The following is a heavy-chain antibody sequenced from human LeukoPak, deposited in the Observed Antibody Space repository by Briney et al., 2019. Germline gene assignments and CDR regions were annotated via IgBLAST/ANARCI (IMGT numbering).Heavy chain of an antibody. CDR1: GFTVSDNY. V-gene: IGHV3-53*04. J-gene: IGHJ4*02. CDR3: ARGANLGGIEY. Sequence: GGSLRLSCAASGFTVSDNYMSWVRQAPGKGLEWVSVIYSGGSIYYTDSVKGRFTISRHNSKNTLYLQMNSLRTEDTAVYYCARGANLGGIEYWGQGTLVTVSS. CDR2: IYSGGSI. D-gene: IGHD1-26*01.